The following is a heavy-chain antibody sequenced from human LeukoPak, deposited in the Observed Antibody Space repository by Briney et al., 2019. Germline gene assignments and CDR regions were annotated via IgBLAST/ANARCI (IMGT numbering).Heavy chain of an antibody. J-gene: IGHJ4*02. CDR3: AKDSKVVPAASNIDY. D-gene: IGHD2-2*01. Sequence: GGSLRLSCAASGFTFSSYGMHWVRQAPGKGLEWVAFIRYDGSNKYYADSVKGRFTISRDNSKNTLYLQMNSLRAEDTAVYYCAKDSKVVPAASNIDYWGQGTLVTVSS. CDR1: GFTFSSYG. CDR2: IRYDGSNK. V-gene: IGHV3-30*02.